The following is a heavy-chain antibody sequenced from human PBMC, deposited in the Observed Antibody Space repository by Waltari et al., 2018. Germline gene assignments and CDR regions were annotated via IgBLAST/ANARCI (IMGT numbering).Heavy chain of an antibody. D-gene: IGHD6-19*01. CDR3: AKDKAPYSSGFDY. J-gene: IGHJ4*02. CDR1: GFPFDDYA. CDR2: ISWNSGSI. Sequence: EVQLVESGGGLVQPGRSLRLSCEASGFPFDDYAMHWVRTAPGQGLEWVSGISWNSGSIGYADSVKGRFTISRDNAKNSLYLQMNSLRAEDTALYYCAKDKAPYSSGFDYWGQGTLVTVSS. V-gene: IGHV3-9*01.